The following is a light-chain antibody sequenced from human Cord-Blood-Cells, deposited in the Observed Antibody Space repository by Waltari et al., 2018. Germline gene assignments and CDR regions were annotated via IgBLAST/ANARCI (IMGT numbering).Light chain of an antibody. V-gene: IGLV2-14*01. CDR1: SSDVGGYNY. J-gene: IGLJ3*02. CDR2: DVS. CDR3: SSYTSSSTLV. Sequence: QSALTQPASVSGSPGQSLTISCTGTSSDVGGYNYVPWYQQHPGKAPKLMVYDVSKRPSGVSNLFSGSKSGNTASLTISGLQAEDEADYYCSSYTSSSTLVFGGGTKLTVL.